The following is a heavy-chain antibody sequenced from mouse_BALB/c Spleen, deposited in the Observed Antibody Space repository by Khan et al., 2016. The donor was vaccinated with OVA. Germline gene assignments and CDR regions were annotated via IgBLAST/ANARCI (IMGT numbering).Heavy chain of an antibody. CDR1: GFTFSDYY. J-gene: IGHJ4*01. CDR3: ARREDAYVCSVDY. V-gene: IGHV5-12*02. CDR2: IRNGGDST. Sequence: EVQLQESGGGLVQPGGSLKLSCATSGFTFSDYYMYWVRQTPEKRLEWVAHIRNGGDSTYYPDTVTGRFTISRDTAKHTLYLQMSRQKTEATAMYYCARREDAYVCSVDYWGQGTSVTVSS.